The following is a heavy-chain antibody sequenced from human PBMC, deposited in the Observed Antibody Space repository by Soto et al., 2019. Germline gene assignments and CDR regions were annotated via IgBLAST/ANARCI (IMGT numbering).Heavy chain of an antibody. CDR2: ISASAGST. Sequence: GGSLRLSCAASGFTFGTYAMSWVRQAPGKGLEWVSGISASAGSTYYADSVKGRFTISRDNSKDTLYLQMNSLRAEDTAVYYCANRYYYDCSGPYGMDVSGQGTTDTVSS. V-gene: IGHV3-23*01. CDR3: ANRYYYDCSGPYGMDV. D-gene: IGHD3-22*01. J-gene: IGHJ6*02. CDR1: GFTFGTYA.